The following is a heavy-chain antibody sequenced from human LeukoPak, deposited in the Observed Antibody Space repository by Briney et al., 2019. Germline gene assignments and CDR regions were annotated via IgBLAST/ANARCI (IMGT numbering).Heavy chain of an antibody. V-gene: IGHV3-9*01. CDR1: GFTFDDYA. J-gene: IGHJ4*02. CDR2: ISWNSGTI. CDR3: ARRDPFDY. Sequence: SGRSLRLSCAASGFTFDDYAMHWVRQAPGKGLEWVSGISWNSGTIYYADSVKGRFTISRDNAENSLYLQMNSLRDEDTAVYYCARRDPFDYWGQGTMVTVSS.